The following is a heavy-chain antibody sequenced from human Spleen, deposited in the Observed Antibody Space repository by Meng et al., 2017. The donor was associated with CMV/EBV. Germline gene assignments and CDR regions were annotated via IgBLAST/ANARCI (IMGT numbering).Heavy chain of an antibody. CDR1: GFTFSSYA. Sequence: GGSLRLSCAASGFTFSSYAMSWVRQAPGKGLEWLSVIYSGGTTYYADSVKGRFTISRDNSKNSLYLQMNSLRSEDTAVYYCARVAGSYGQLDYWGQGTLVTVSS. D-gene: IGHD3-16*01. CDR2: IYSGGTT. CDR3: ARVAGSYGQLDY. V-gene: IGHV3-66*02. J-gene: IGHJ4*02.